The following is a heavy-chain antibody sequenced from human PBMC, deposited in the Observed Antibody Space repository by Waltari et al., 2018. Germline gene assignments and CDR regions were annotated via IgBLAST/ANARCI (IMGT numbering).Heavy chain of an antibody. CDR2: VNYIGTT. CDR1: DDSIRSNIYY. Sequence: QLQLQESGPRLVKPSETLSLTCTVSDDSIRSNIYYWGRIRQPPGKGLGWIGSVNYIGTTYYNPSLKSRVTISVDTSKNRFSLKLNSVTAADTAVYYCARIPYYYDSSGSRYFDYWGQGTLVTVSS. J-gene: IGHJ4*02. CDR3: ARIPYYYDSSGSRYFDY. D-gene: IGHD3-22*01. V-gene: IGHV4-39*01.